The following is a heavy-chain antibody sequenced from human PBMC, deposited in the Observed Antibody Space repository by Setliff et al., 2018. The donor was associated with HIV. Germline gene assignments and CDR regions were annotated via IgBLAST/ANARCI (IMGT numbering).Heavy chain of an antibody. CDR1: GDSISNGNFY. Sequence: PSETLSLTCTVSGDSISNGNFYWSWIRQSAGKGPEWFGHIYRTGSANYNPSLKSRLTISVDTSKNQFSLNLSSVTAADTAVYYCARRRVDAAKAAFDYWGQGTLVTVSS. J-gene: IGHJ4*02. CDR3: ARRRVDAAKAAFDY. V-gene: IGHV4-61*09. CDR2: IYRTGSA. D-gene: IGHD5-18*01.